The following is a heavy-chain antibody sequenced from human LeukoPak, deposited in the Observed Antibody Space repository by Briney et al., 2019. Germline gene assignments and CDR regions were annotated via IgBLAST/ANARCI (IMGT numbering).Heavy chain of an antibody. D-gene: IGHD7-27*01. CDR1: GYTFTSHG. J-gene: IGHJ4*02. V-gene: IGHV1-18*01. Sequence: ASVKVSCKASGYTFTSHGLSWARQAPGQGLEWMGWISIYSGNTNYAQKFQDRISMTTDTSTSTAYMELRSLKSDDTAVYYCARDPGGTWGFDYWGQGALVTVSS. CDR3: ARDPGGTWGFDY. CDR2: ISIYSGNT.